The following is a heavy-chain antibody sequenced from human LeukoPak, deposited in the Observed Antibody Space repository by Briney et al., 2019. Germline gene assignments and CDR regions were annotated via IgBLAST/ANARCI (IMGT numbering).Heavy chain of an antibody. CDR2: IYTSGST. J-gene: IGHJ4*02. Sequence: PSETLSLTCAVYGGSFSGYYWSWIRQPPGKGLEWIGYIYTSGSTNYNPSLKSRVTISVDTSKNQFSLKLSSVTAADTAVYYCARDPAYDFWSGYYEGGEFDYWGQGTLVTVSS. CDR3: ARDPAYDFWSGYYEGGEFDY. V-gene: IGHV4-4*09. CDR1: GGSFSGYY. D-gene: IGHD3-3*01.